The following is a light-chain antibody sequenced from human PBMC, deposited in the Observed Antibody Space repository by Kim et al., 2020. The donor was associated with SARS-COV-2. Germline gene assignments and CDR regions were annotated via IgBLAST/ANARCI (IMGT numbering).Light chain of an antibody. Sequence: SYELAQPPSVSVSPGQTARITCSGDALTNQYAYWYQQKPGQAPVVVIYKDSERPSGIPERFSGSSSGTTVTLTISGAQAEDEADYYCQSADSSGTWVFGGGTQLTVL. V-gene: IGLV3-25*03. J-gene: IGLJ3*02. CDR2: KDS. CDR3: QSADSSGTWV. CDR1: ALTNQY.